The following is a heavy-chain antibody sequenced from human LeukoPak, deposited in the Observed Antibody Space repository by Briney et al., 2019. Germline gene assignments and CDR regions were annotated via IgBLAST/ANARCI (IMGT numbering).Heavy chain of an antibody. D-gene: IGHD3-10*01. Sequence: PGGSLRLSCVASGFSFSDHWMNWFRQAPGKGLEWVSVLYSGGNTYYTDSVKGRFAISRDYSRNTVYLQMNSLRAEDTAVYYCVKESGFGELFPYAFDIWGQGTVVTVSS. J-gene: IGHJ3*02. CDR3: VKESGFGELFPYAFDI. CDR2: LYSGGNT. CDR1: GFSFSDHW. V-gene: IGHV3-53*01.